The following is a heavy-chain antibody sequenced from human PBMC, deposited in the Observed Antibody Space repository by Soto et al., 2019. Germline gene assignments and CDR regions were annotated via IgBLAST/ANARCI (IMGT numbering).Heavy chain of an antibody. V-gene: IGHV2-26*01. CDR1: GFSLSNARMG. CDR2: IFSNDEK. J-gene: IGHJ4*02. D-gene: IGHD3-3*01. CDR3: ARINIGGFLEWLFLFDY. Sequence: GSGPTLVNPTETLTLTCTVSGFSLSNARMGVSWIRQPPGKALEWLAHIFSNDEKSYSTSLKSRLTISKDTSKSQVVLTMTNMDPVDTATYYCARINIGGFLEWLFLFDYWGQGTLVTVSS.